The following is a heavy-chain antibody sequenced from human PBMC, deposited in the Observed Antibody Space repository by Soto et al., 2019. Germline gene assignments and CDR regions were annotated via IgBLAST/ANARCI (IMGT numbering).Heavy chain of an antibody. CDR3: ASVRLSIAARYYYYGMDV. D-gene: IGHD6-6*01. CDR1: GGTFSSYA. Sequence: SVKVSCKASGGTFSSYAISWVRQAPGQGLEWMGGIIPIFGTANYAQKFQGRVTITADESTSTAYMELSSLRSEDTAVYYCASVRLSIAARYYYYGMDVWGQGTTVTVSS. V-gene: IGHV1-69*13. J-gene: IGHJ6*02. CDR2: IIPIFGTA.